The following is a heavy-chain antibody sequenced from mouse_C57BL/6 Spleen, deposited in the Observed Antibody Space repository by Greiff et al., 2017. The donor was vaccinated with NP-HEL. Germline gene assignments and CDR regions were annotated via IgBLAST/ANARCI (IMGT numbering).Heavy chain of an antibody. CDR1: GYPFPSYG. CDR3: ARRGYNAMDY. D-gene: IGHD3-1*01. CDR2: FYIGNGYP. V-gene: IGHV1-58*01. Sequence: EVKLMESGAELVRPGSSVKMSCKTSGYPFPSYGLNWVKQRPGQGLECVGYFYIGNGYPEYNEKFKGKATLTSDTSSSTAYMQLSSLTSEDSAIYFCARRGYNAMDYWGQGTSVTVSS. J-gene: IGHJ4*01.